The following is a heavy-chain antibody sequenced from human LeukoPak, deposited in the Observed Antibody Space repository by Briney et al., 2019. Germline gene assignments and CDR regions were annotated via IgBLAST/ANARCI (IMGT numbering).Heavy chain of an antibody. J-gene: IGHJ4*02. CDR1: GFTFDDYG. CDR2: INWNGGST. Sequence: PGGSLRLSCAASGFTFDDYGMSWVRQAPGKGLEWVSGINWNGGSTGYADSVKGRFTISRDNAKNSLYLQMKSLRAEDTALYYCAREDSSGYYYVPGLLDYWGQGTLVTVSS. V-gene: IGHV3-20*04. CDR3: AREDSSGYYYVPGLLDY. D-gene: IGHD3-22*01.